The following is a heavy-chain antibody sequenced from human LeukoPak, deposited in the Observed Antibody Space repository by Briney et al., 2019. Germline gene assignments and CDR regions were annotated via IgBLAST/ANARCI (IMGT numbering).Heavy chain of an antibody. Sequence: PSETLSLTCTVSGGSISSSSYYWGWIRQPPGKGLEWIGSIYYSGSTYYNPSLKSRVTISVDTSKNQFSLKLSSVTAADTAVYYCARLGYSRGWYWFDPWGQGTLVTVSS. CDR2: IYYSGST. V-gene: IGHV4-39*01. J-gene: IGHJ5*02. CDR1: GGSISSSSYY. D-gene: IGHD6-19*01. CDR3: ARLGYSRGWYWFDP.